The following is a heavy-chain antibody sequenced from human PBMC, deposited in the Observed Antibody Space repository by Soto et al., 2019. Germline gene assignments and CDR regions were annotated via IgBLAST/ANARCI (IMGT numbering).Heavy chain of an antibody. CDR2: IYYSGST. Sequence: SETLSLTCTVSGGSISSYYWSWIRQPPGKGLEWIGYIYYSGSTNYNPSLKIRVTISVDTSKNQFSLKLSSVTAADTAVYYCVSPIAAAGRASYYYYGMDVWGQGTTVTVSS. J-gene: IGHJ6*02. CDR1: GGSISSYY. V-gene: IGHV4-59*01. D-gene: IGHD6-13*01. CDR3: VSPIAAAGRASYYYYGMDV.